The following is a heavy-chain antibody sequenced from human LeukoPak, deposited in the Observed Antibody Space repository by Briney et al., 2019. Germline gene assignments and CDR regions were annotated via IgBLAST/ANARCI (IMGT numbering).Heavy chain of an antibody. Sequence: GGSLRLSCAASGFPFDDYGMNWVRQVPRKGLEWVSGINWNGGSTGYADSVKGRFTISRDNAKNSLYLQMNSLRAEDTALYYCARDIVLIAVAVRGSFDIWGQGTMVTVSS. CDR1: GFPFDDYG. D-gene: IGHD6-19*01. J-gene: IGHJ3*02. CDR3: ARDIVLIAVAVRGSFDI. CDR2: INWNGGST. V-gene: IGHV3-20*04.